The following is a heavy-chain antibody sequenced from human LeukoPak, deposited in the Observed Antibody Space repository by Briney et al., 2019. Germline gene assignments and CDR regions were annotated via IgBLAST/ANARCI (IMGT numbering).Heavy chain of an antibody. V-gene: IGHV4-4*07. J-gene: IGHJ4*02. CDR3: AREFLAAGITNFDY. Sequence: SETLSLTCTVSGGSISSYYWSWIRQPAGEGLEWIGRIYTSGSTNYNPSLKSRVTMSVDTSKNQFSLKLSSVTAADTAVYYCAREFLAAGITNFDYWGQGTLVTVSS. CDR2: IYTSGST. D-gene: IGHD2-15*01. CDR1: GGSISSYY.